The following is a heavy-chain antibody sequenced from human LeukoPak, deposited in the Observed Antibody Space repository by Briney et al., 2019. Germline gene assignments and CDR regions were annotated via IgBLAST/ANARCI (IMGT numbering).Heavy chain of an antibody. Sequence: SETLSLTCAVYGGSFSGYYWSWIRQPPGKGLEWIGEINHSGSTNYNPSLKSRVTISVDTSKNQFSLKLSSVTAADTAVYYCARGRRYPVPFDIWGQGTMVTVSS. V-gene: IGHV4-34*01. J-gene: IGHJ3*02. D-gene: IGHD3-9*01. CDR2: INHSGST. CDR1: GGSFSGYY. CDR3: ARGRRYPVPFDI.